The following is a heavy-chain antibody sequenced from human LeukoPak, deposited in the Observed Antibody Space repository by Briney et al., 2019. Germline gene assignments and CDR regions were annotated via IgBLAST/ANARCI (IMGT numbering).Heavy chain of an antibody. J-gene: IGHJ4*02. Sequence: GGSLRLSCAASGFTFSSYEMNWVRQAPGKGLEWVSYISSSGSTIYYADSVKGRFTISRDNSKNTLYLQMNSLRAEDTAVYYCAKTGWSSSWYVDYWGQGTLVTVSS. CDR3: AKTGWSSSWYVDY. CDR2: ISSSGSTI. V-gene: IGHV3-48*03. CDR1: GFTFSSYE. D-gene: IGHD6-13*01.